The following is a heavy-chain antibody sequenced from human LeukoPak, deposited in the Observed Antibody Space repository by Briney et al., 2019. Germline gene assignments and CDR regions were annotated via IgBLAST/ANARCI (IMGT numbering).Heavy chain of an antibody. CDR3: ANSSRYPYGDYDY. Sequence: GGSLRLSCAASGFTFSSYAMSWVRQAPGMGLEWVSSISVSGGTTYYADSVKGRFTISRDNSKNTVYLQMNSLRAEDTAVYYCANSSRYPYGDYDYWGQGTLVTVSS. CDR1: GFTFSSYA. J-gene: IGHJ4*02. CDR2: ISVSGGTT. V-gene: IGHV3-23*01. D-gene: IGHD4-17*01.